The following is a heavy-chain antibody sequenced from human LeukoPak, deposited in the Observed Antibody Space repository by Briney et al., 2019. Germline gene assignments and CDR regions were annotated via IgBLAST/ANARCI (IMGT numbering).Heavy chain of an antibody. CDR3: ARGNGYYDSSGPNWFDP. V-gene: IGHV3-23*01. J-gene: IGHJ5*02. Sequence: GGSLRFSGAAPGFMFTDHALGWVRKPPGKGLEWVSSISGSGTTTYYASSVRGRFTISRDNAKNSLYLQMNSLRAEDTAVYYCARGNGYYDSSGPNWFDPWGQGTLVTVSS. D-gene: IGHD3-22*01. CDR1: GFMFTDHA. CDR2: ISGSGTTT.